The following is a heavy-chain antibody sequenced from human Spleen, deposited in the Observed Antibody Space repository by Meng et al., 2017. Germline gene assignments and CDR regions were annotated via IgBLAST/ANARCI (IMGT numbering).Heavy chain of an antibody. CDR1: GFTFSSYA. V-gene: IGHV3-30*01. CDR3: ARDLYDY. J-gene: IGHJ4*02. CDR2: ISYDGSNK. Sequence: GGSLRLSCAASGFTFSSYAMHWVRQAPGKGLEWVAVISYDGSNKYYADSVKGRFTISRDNSKNTLYLQMNSLRAEDTAVYYCARDLYDYWGQGTLVTVSS.